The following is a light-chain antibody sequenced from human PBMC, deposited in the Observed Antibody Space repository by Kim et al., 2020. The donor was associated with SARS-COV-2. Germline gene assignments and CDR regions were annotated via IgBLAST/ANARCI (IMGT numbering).Light chain of an antibody. V-gene: IGKV1-5*01. CDR1: QSTSSW. CDR2: DAS. CDR3: QQYKSYWT. J-gene: IGKJ1*01. Sequence: GDRVTITCRASQSTSSWLAWYQQKPGKAPKLLIYDASSLESGVPSRFSGSGSGTEFTLTISSLQPDDYATYYCQQYKSYWTFGQGTKVEIK.